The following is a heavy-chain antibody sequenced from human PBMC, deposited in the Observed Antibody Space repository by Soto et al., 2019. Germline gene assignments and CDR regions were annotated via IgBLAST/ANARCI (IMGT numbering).Heavy chain of an antibody. V-gene: IGHV1-18*01. D-gene: IGHD3-10*01. J-gene: IGHJ4*02. CDR3: ARSITMVRGVISDFDY. CDR2: MNPNSGNT. Sequence: ASVKVSCKASGYSFLSYDINWVRQATGQGLEWMGRMNPNSGNTNYAQKLQGRVTMTTDTSTSTAYMELRSLRSDDTAVYYCARSITMVRGVISDFDYWGQGTLVTVSS. CDR1: GYSFLSYD.